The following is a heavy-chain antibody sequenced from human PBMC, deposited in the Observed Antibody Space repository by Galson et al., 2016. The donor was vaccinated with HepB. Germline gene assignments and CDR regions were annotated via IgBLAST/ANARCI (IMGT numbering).Heavy chain of an antibody. CDR2: IHSDGSTT. CDR3: ARESPTTAGAFDI. CDR1: GFIFSNYW. V-gene: IGHV3-74*01. D-gene: IGHD4-17*01. Sequence: SLRLSCAASGFIFSNYWMRWVRQAPGQGLVWVSRIHSDGSTTSYADSVKGRFTVSRDNAKNTLYMQMNSLRAEDTAVYYCARESPTTAGAFDIWGQGTMVTVSS. J-gene: IGHJ3*02.